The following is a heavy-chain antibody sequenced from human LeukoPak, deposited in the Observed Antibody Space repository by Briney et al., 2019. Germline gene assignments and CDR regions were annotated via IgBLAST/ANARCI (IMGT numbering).Heavy chain of an antibody. CDR3: ARGDYYGSGSQGY. D-gene: IGHD3-10*01. CDR2: IWYDGSNK. J-gene: IGHJ4*02. V-gene: IGHV3-33*01. CDR1: GFTFSSYG. Sequence: GGSLRLSCAASGFTFSSYGMHWVRQAPGKGLEWVAVIWYDGSNKYYADSVKGRFTISRDNSKNTLYLQMNSLRAEDRAVYYCARGDYYGSGSQGYWGQGTLVTVSS.